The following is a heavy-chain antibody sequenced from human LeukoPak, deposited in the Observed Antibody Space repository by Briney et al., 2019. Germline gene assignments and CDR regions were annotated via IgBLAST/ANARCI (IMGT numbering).Heavy chain of an antibody. CDR3: ARNRMTTVNWFDP. Sequence: GGSLRLSCAASGFTFSSYWMHWVRQAPGKGLVWVSRINSDGSSTSYAGSVKGRFTISRDDAKNTLYLQMNSLRAEDTAVYYCARNRMTTVNWFDPWGQGTLVTVSS. J-gene: IGHJ5*02. CDR1: GFTFSSYW. V-gene: IGHV3-74*01. D-gene: IGHD4-17*01. CDR2: INSDGSST.